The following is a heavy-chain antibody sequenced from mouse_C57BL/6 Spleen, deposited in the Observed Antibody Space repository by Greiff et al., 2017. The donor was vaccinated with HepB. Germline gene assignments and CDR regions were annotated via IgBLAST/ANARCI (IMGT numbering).Heavy chain of an antibody. D-gene: IGHD2-5*01. V-gene: IGHV1-4*01. CDR1: GYTFTSYT. J-gene: IGHJ4*01. CDR3: ANAYYSNLYAMDY. Sequence: QVQLQQSGAELARPGASVKMSCKASGYTFTSYTMHWVKQRPGQGLEWIGYINPSSGYTKYTQKFKDKATLTADKSSSTAYMQLSSLTSEDSAVYYCANAYYSNLYAMDYWGQGTSVTVSS. CDR2: INPSSGYT.